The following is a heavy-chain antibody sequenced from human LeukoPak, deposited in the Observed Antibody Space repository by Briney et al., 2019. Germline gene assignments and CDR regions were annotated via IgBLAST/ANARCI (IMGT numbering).Heavy chain of an antibody. CDR3: ARVQGSSWEITFDY. Sequence: SETLSLTCTVSGGSISSYYWSWIRQPPGKGLEWIGYIYYSGSTNYNPSLKSRVTISVDTSKNQFSLKLSSVTAADTAVYYCARVQGSSWEITFDYWGQGTLVTVSS. CDR2: IYYSGST. V-gene: IGHV4-59*01. CDR1: GGSISSYY. J-gene: IGHJ4*02. D-gene: IGHD6-13*01.